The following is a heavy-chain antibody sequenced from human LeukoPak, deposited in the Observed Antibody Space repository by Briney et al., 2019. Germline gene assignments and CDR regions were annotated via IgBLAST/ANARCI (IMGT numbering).Heavy chain of an antibody. D-gene: IGHD3-22*01. J-gene: IGHJ5*02. CDR3: AREVTMIVVATPVWFDP. V-gene: IGHV1-69*01. CDR2: IIPIFGTA. Sequence: SVKVSCKASGGTFSSYAISWVRRAPGQGLEWMGGIIPIFGTANYAQKFQGRVTITADESTSTAYMELSSLRSEDTAVYYCAREVTMIVVATPVWFDPWGQGTLVTVSS. CDR1: GGTFSSYA.